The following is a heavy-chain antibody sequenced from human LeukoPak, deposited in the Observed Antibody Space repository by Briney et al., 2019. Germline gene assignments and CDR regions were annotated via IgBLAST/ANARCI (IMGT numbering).Heavy chain of an antibody. CDR3: ARDLGFVSSTSSEGDY. CDR1: GYTFTSYY. J-gene: IGHJ4*02. CDR2: INPSGGST. V-gene: IGHV1-46*01. D-gene: IGHD2-2*01. Sequence: GASVKVSCKASGYTFTSYYMHWVRQAPGQGLEWMGIINPSGGSTSYAQKFQGRVTMTRDTSTGTVYMELSSLRSEDTAVYYCARDLGFVSSTSSEGDYWGQGTLVTVSS.